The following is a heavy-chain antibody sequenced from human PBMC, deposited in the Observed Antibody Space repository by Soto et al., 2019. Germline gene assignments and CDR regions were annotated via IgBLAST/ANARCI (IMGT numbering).Heavy chain of an antibody. D-gene: IGHD3-3*01. Sequence: ASVKVSCKASGYTFTSYAMHWVRQAPGQRLEWMGWINAGNGNTKYSQKFQGRVTITRDTSANTAYMELSSLRSEDTAVYYCARVRITIFGVVMRPKLDYWGQGTLVTVSS. CDR3: ARVRITIFGVVMRPKLDY. CDR2: INAGNGNT. CDR1: GYTFTSYA. J-gene: IGHJ4*02. V-gene: IGHV1-3*01.